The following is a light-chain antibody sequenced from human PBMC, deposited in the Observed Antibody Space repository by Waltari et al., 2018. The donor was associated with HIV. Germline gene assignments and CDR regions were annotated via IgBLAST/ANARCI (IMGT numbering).Light chain of an antibody. CDR2: EVS. V-gene: IGLV2-18*01. J-gene: IGLJ1*01. CDR3: SLYTSSSTYV. Sequence: SALTQPPSVSGSPGQSVTISCTGTSSDVGSYNRVSWYQQPPGTAPKLMIYEVSSRPSGVPDRFSGSKSGNTASLTISGLQAEDEADYYCSLYTSSSTYVFGTGTKVTVL. CDR1: SSDVGSYNR.